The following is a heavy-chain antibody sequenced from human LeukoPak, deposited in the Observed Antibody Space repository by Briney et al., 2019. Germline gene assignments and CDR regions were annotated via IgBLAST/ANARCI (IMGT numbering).Heavy chain of an antibody. J-gene: IGHJ4*02. CDR3: AWTEQKGLPSDIVVVVAAGFDY. D-gene: IGHD2-15*01. CDR1: GGTFSSYT. V-gene: IGHV1-69*02. CDR2: IIPILGIA. Sequence: PEASVKVSCKASGGTFSSYTISWVRQAPGQGLEWMGRIIPILGIANYAQKFQGRVTITADKSTSTAYMELSSLRSEDTAVYYCAWTEQKGLPSDIVVVVAAGFDYWGQGTLVTVSS.